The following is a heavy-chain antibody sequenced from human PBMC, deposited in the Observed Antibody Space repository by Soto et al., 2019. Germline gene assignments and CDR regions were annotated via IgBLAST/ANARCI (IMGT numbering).Heavy chain of an antibody. CDR3: AKDLGSGKPYYYYAMDV. V-gene: IGHV3-30*04. D-gene: IGHD3-10*01. J-gene: IGHJ6*01. CDR1: GFTFRSFT. Sequence: QVELVESGGGVVQPGRSLRVSCTASGFTFRSFTMHWVRQAPGKGLEWVATVSYDGSKTYYAGSVRGRFTISRDNSNNTLSLQMDSLRPEDTALYYCAKDLGSGKPYYYYAMDVWGQGTTVTVSS. CDR2: VSYDGSKT.